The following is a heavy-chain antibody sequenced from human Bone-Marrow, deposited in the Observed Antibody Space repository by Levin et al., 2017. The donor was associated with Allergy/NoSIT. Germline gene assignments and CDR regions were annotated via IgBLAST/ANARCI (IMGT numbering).Heavy chain of an antibody. CDR2: SYYSGTA. Sequence: SQTLSLTCTVSGDSISSGHYYWSWIRQPPGKGLEWIGHSYYSGTAYYNPSLKSRLTISVDTSQNQFSRNLSSVTAADTAVYYCARVRNAGGRGWFDSWGQGTLVTVSS. CDR1: GDSISSGHYY. CDR3: ARVRNAGGRGWFDS. V-gene: IGHV4-31*03. J-gene: IGHJ5*01. D-gene: IGHD2-8*02.